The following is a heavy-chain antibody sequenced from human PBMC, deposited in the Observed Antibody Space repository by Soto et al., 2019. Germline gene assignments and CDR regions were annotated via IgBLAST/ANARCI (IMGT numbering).Heavy chain of an antibody. CDR1: GGSISSGGYY. CDR3: ARSPYSSSSPYYYYYGMDV. CDR2: IYYSGST. D-gene: IGHD6-6*01. V-gene: IGHV4-31*03. Sequence: QVQLQESGPGLVKPSQTLSLTCTVSGGSISSGGYYWSWIRQHPGKGLEWIGYIYYSGSTYYNPSLKRRVTVSVETSKNQSRLRRSSVTAADTAVYYCARSPYSSSSPYYYYYGMDVWGQGTTVTVSS. J-gene: IGHJ6*02.